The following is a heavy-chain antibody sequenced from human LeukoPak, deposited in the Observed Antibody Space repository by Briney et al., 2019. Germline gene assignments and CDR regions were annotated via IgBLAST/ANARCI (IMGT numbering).Heavy chain of an antibody. J-gene: IGHJ5*02. V-gene: IGHV4-59*08. CDR2: IYYSGST. CDR1: GGSISSYY. Sequence: SETLSLTCTVSGGSISSYYWSWIRQPPGKGLEWIGYIYYSGSTNYNPSLKSRVTISVDTSKNQFSLKLSSVTAADTAVYYCAGQGAPLWFGESNWFDPWGQGTLVTVSS. D-gene: IGHD3-10*01. CDR3: AGQGAPLWFGESNWFDP.